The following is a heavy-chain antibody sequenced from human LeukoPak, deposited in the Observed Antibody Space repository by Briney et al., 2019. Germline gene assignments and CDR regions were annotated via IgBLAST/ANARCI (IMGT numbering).Heavy chain of an antibody. V-gene: IGHV3-30*18. Sequence: GGSLGLSCAASGFTFSNYGMHWVRQAPGKGREWVAVISYDGSNRYYGDSVKGRFTISRDNSKNTLNLQMNSLRAEDTAVYYCAKVVGNGTYYYYGVDVWGQGTTVTVSS. D-gene: IGHD1-1*01. CDR1: GFTFSNYG. CDR2: ISYDGSNR. CDR3: AKVVGNGTYYYYGVDV. J-gene: IGHJ6*02.